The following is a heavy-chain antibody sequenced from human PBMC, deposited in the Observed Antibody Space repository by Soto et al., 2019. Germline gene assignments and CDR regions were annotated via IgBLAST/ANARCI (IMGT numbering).Heavy chain of an antibody. J-gene: IGHJ6*02. D-gene: IGHD2-15*01. CDR1: GGSISSYY. CDR3: AAYSYYYSGMDV. Sequence: SETLSLTCTVSGGSISSYYWSWIRQPPGKGLEWIGYIYYSGSTNYNPSLKSRVTISVDTSKNQFSLKLSSVTAADTAVYYCAAYSYYYSGMDVWGQGTTVTVSS. CDR2: IYYSGST. V-gene: IGHV4-59*01.